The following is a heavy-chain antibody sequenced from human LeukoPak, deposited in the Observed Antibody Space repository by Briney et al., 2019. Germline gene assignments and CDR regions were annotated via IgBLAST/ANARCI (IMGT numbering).Heavy chain of an antibody. CDR3: ARHEWGITNAFDI. V-gene: IGHV4-39*01. CDR1: GASISGSGYY. D-gene: IGHD1-14*01. J-gene: IGHJ3*02. Sequence: SETLSLTCAVSGASISGSGYYLGWIRQPPGKGLEWIGSIYYSGTTYYNPSLKSRVTISVDTSKKQFSLKLRSVTAADTAVYYCARHEWGITNAFDIWGQGTMVTVSS. CDR2: IYYSGTT.